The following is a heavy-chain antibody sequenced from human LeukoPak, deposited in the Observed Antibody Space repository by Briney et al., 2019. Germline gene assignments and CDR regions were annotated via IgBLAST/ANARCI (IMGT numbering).Heavy chain of an antibody. J-gene: IGHJ5*02. V-gene: IGHV4-34*01. CDR3: ARCQRGYSYGYRNNWFDP. D-gene: IGHD5-18*01. CDR2: IKHSGSN. CDR1: GGSFSGSY. Sequence: SETLSRTCAESGGSFSGSYWRWMRQRPGKGLEWIAEIKHSGSNNYNSSLKRRVTISVQMSKNQFSLKLSSVTAADTAVYYCARCQRGYSYGYRNNWFDPWGQGTLVTVSS.